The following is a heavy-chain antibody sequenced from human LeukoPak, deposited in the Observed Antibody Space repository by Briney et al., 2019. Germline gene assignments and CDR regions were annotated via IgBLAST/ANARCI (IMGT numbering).Heavy chain of an antibody. CDR1: DGSFSGYY. Sequence: SETLSLTCAVYDGSFSGYYWSWIRQPPGKGLEWIGEINHSGSTNYNPSLKSRVTISVDTSKKQLSLKLSSVTAADTAVYYCAGGFPAMDVWGQGTTVIVSS. CDR2: INHSGST. J-gene: IGHJ6*02. V-gene: IGHV4-34*01. CDR3: AGGFPAMDV.